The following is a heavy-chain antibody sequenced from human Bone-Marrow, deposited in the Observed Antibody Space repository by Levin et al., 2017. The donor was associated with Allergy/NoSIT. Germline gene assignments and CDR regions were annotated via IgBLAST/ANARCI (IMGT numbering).Heavy chain of an antibody. Sequence: SETLSLTCTVSGYSIGRGYFWGWVRQSPGKGLEWIGNVFHNGSTYYNPSLKSRLTISLDAPKNPFSLRLKSVDAADTAMYFRVRPELSFPWSSPWSPWGPGTLVIVSS. V-gene: IGHV4-38-2*02. CDR2: VFHNGST. J-gene: IGHJ1*01. D-gene: IGHD1-26*01. CDR3: VRPELSFPWSSPWSP. CDR1: GYSIGRGYF.